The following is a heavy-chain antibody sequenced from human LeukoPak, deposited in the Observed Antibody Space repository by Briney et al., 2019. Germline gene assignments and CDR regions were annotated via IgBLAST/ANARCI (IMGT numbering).Heavy chain of an antibody. V-gene: IGHV1-2*02. CDR3: ARFMAAAGTYYYYMDV. D-gene: IGHD6-13*01. J-gene: IGHJ6*03. Sequence: AASVKVSCKASGYTFTGYYMHWVRQAPGQGLEWMGWINPNSGGTNYAQKFQGRVTMTRDTSISTAYMELSGLRSDDTAVYYCARFMAAAGTYYYYMDVWGKGTTVTVSS. CDR2: INPNSGGT. CDR1: GYTFTGYY.